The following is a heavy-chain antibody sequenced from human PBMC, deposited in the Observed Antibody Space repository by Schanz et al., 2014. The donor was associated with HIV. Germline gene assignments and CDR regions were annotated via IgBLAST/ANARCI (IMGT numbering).Heavy chain of an antibody. CDR3: AKGLTIWLQPPFDY. V-gene: IGHV3-23*01. CDR2: ISGSGGSP. Sequence: EVQLLESGGGLVQPGGSLRLSCAASGFTFSSYAMSWVRQAPGKGLEWVSTISGSGGSPYYADSVKGRFTISRDNSKNTLYLQMNSLRAEDTAAYYCAKGLTIWLQPPFDYWGQGTLVTVSS. D-gene: IGHD5-12*01. J-gene: IGHJ4*02. CDR1: GFTFSSYA.